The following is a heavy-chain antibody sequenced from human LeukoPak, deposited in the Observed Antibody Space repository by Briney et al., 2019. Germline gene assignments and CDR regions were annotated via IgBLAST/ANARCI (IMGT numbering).Heavy chain of an antibody. CDR2: ISGSGSSI. J-gene: IGHJ4*02. Sequence: GGSLRLSCAASGFTFNNYAMSWVRQAPGKGLEWVSAISGSGSSIYYEDSVNVRFTISVDNSKNTLSLQMNNLSAGDTALYYCASLDYFDSSDYGDYWGQGTLVTVSS. CDR3: ASLDYFDSSDYGDY. CDR1: GFTFNNYA. V-gene: IGHV3-23*01. D-gene: IGHD3-22*01.